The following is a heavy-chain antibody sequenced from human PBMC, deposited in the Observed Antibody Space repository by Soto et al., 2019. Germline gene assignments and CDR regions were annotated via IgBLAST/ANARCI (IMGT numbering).Heavy chain of an antibody. CDR2: ISGYNGNT. J-gene: IGHJ5*01. CDR1: GYAFSGYR. CDR3: ARDLGPPNWFDS. D-gene: IGHD2-8*01. Sequence: ASVKVSCKTYGYAFSGYRLSWVRQGPGQGLEWMGWISGYNGNTDYAQKFQGRVTMTTDTSTSTAYMELRSLRSDDTAVYYCARDLGPPNWFDSWGQGTLVTVSS. V-gene: IGHV1-18*01.